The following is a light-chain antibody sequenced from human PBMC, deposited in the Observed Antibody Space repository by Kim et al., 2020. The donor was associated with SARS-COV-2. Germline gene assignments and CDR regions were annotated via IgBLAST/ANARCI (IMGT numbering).Light chain of an antibody. CDR1: QSISGW. Sequence: DIQMTQSPSTLSASVGDRVTITCRPSQSISGWLAWYQQKPGKAPKLLIYKESSLESGVPSRFSGSGSGTEFTLTVSSLQPDDFATYYCQQNNSYPRTFGQGTKVEIK. V-gene: IGKV1-5*03. CDR2: KES. J-gene: IGKJ1*01. CDR3: QQNNSYPRT.